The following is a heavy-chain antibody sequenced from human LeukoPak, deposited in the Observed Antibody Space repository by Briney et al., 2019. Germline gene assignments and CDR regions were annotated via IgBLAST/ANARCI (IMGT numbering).Heavy chain of an antibody. CDR1: GFTFSSYE. CDR3: ARDPHDY. Sequence: PGGSLRLSCAASGFTFSSYEMNWVRQAPGKGLEWVSYILNSGTTTYYADSVKGRFTISRDNAKNTQYLQMNSLRAEDTGVYYCARDPHDYWGQGILVTVSS. J-gene: IGHJ4*02. V-gene: IGHV3-48*03. CDR2: ILNSGTTT.